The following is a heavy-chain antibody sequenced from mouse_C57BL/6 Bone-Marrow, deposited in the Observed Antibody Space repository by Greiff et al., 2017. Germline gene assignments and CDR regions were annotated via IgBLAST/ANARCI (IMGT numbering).Heavy chain of an antibody. J-gene: IGHJ1*03. CDR2: INPSSGYT. CDR1: GYTFTSYW. V-gene: IGHV1-7*01. D-gene: IGHD1-1*01. CDR3: ARSGDYYGSSRYWYFDV. Sequence: VQLQQSGAELAKPGASVKLSCKASGYTFTSYWMHWVKQRPGQGREWIGYINPSSGYTKYNQKFKDKATLTADKSSRTAHMQLSSRTYEDSAVYYCARSGDYYGSSRYWYFDVWGTGTTVTVSS.